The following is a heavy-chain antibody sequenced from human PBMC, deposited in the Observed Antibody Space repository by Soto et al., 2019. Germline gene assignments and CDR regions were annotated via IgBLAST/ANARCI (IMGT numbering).Heavy chain of an antibody. V-gene: IGHV1-69*06. CDR2: IIPIFGTA. D-gene: IGHD1-7*01. CDR1: GGTFSSYA. CDR3: ARDWDNWYWKGDYYYGMDV. Sequence: SVKVSCKASGGTFSSYAISWVRQAPGQGLEWMGGIIPIFGTANYAQKFQGRVTITADKSTSTAYMELSSLRSEDTAVYYCARDWDNWYWKGDYYYGMDVWGQGTTVTVSS. J-gene: IGHJ6*02.